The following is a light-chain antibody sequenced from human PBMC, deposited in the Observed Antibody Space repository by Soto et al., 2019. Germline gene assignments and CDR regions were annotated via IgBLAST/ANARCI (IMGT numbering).Light chain of an antibody. J-gene: IGLJ2*01. V-gene: IGLV1-47*01. CDR2: KNN. Sequence: QPALTQPPSASGTPGQRVTISCSGSSSNIGSNYVYWYQQLPGTAPKLLIYKNNQRPSGVPDRFSGSKSGTSASLAISGLRSEDDADYYCAAWDDSLSGVVFGGGTKVTVL. CDR1: SSNIGSNY. CDR3: AAWDDSLSGVV.